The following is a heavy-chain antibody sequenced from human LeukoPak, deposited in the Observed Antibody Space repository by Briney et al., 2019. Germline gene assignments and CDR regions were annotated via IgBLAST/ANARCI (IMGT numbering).Heavy chain of an antibody. J-gene: IGHJ4*02. CDR3: ARDGAELDTDGY. D-gene: IGHD1-1*01. CDR1: GYTLTELS. V-gene: IGHV1-24*01. CDR2: FDPEDGET. Sequence: ASAKVSCKVSGYTLTELSMHWVRQAPGKGLEWMGGFDPEDGETIYAQKFQGRVTMTEDTSTDTAYMELSSLRSEDTAVYYCARDGAELDTDGYWGQGTLVTVSS.